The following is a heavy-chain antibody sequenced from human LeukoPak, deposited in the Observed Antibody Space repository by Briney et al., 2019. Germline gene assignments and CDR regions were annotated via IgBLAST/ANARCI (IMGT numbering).Heavy chain of an antibody. V-gene: IGHV4-31*03. Sequence: PSETLSLTCTVSGGSISSGGYSWSWIRQHPGKGLEWIGYIYYSGSTYYNPSLKSRVTISVDTSKNQFSLKLSSVTAADTAVYYCATRGAQYSYGYEAWFDPWGQGTLVTVSS. D-gene: IGHD5-18*01. CDR3: ATRGAQYSYGYEAWFDP. CDR2: IYYSGST. J-gene: IGHJ5*02. CDR1: GGSISSGGYS.